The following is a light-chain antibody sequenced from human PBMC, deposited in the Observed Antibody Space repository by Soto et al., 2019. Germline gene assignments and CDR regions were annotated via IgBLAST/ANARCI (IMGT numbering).Light chain of an antibody. CDR2: GAS. J-gene: IGKJ1*01. CDR3: QQDKDWPPT. CDR1: RSVASGY. Sequence: IVLTQSPGTLSLSPGERAALSCRAGRSVASGYLAWYQQKPGQAPRLLIYGASTRAAGIPARFRGSGSGTEFTLTISSLRSEDFAVYYSQQDKDWPPTVGQGTKVDIK. V-gene: IGKV3-15*01.